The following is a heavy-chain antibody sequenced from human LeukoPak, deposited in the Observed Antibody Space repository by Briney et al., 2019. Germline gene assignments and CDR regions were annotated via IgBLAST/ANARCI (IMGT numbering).Heavy chain of an antibody. D-gene: IGHD3-10*01. CDR3: ARHEGGSGSYLGWFDP. CDR1: GGSISSSSYY. V-gene: IGHV4-39*01. J-gene: IGHJ5*02. Sequence: SETLSLTCTVSGGSISSSSYYWGWIRQPPGTGLEWIGSIYYSGSTYYNPSLKCRVTISVDTSKNQFSLKLSSVTAADTAVYYCARHEGGSGSYLGWFDPWGQGTLVTVSS. CDR2: IYYSGST.